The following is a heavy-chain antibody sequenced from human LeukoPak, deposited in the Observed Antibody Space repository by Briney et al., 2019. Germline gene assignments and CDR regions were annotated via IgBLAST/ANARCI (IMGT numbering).Heavy chain of an antibody. J-gene: IGHJ4*02. V-gene: IGHV3-48*02. Sequence: PGGSLRLSCAVSGFTFSDYTMNWVRHAPEKGLEWVSNIRSSSRAIYYADSVKGRFTISRDNPKNSLYLQMNSLRDEDTAVYYCVTGLPLEYWGQGALVAVSS. CDR3: VTGLPLEY. CDR1: GFTFSDYT. D-gene: IGHD4-11*01. CDR2: IRSSSRAI.